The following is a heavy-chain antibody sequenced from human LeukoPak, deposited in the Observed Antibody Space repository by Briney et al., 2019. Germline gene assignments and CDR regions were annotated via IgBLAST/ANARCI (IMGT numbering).Heavy chain of an antibody. CDR2: INWNGGST. Sequence: GGSLRLSCAASGFTFDDYGMSWVRQAPGKGLEWVSGINWNGGSTGYADSVKGRFTISRDNAKNSLYLQMNSLRAEDTALYYCARGSGSYIFGAFDIWGQGTMVTASS. J-gene: IGHJ3*02. CDR1: GFTFDDYG. D-gene: IGHD1-26*01. V-gene: IGHV3-20*04. CDR3: ARGSGSYIFGAFDI.